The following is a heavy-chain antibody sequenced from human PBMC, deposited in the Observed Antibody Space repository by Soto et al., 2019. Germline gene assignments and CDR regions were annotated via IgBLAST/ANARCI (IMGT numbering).Heavy chain of an antibody. V-gene: IGHV2-26*03. CDR3: ARIRSTATGGHWFDP. J-gene: IGHJ5*02. Sequence: QVTLKESGPVLGKPTETLTLTCTISAFSLSNARMGVSWIRQPPGKALEWLAHIFSNDEKSYSTSLKSRLTISKDTSKSQVVLTMTNMDPVDTATYYCARIRSTATGGHWFDPWGQGTLVTVSS. CDR1: AFSLSNARMG. CDR2: IFSNDEK. D-gene: IGHD2-2*01.